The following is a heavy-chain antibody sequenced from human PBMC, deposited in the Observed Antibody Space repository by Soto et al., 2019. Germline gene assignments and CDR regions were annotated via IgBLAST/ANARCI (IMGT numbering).Heavy chain of an antibody. V-gene: IGHV1-8*01. CDR2: MNHNSGNT. D-gene: IGHD2-21*01. CDR3: ARDVVGVVRD. CDR1: GYTFTSYD. J-gene: IGHJ4*02. Sequence: QVQLVQSGAEVKKPGGSVKVSCKASGYTFTSYDINWVRQSTGQGLEWMGWMNHNSGNTGYAQQVQGRVTMTRTTSISTAYMELCSLRSEDTTVYYCARDVVGVVRDWGQGTLVTVSS.